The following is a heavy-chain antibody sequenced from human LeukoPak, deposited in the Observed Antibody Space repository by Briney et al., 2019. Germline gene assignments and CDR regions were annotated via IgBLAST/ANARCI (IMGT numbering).Heavy chain of an antibody. Sequence: ASVKVSCKASGYTFTGYYMHWVRQAPGQGLGWMGWINPNSGGTNYAQKFQGRVTMTRDTPISTAYMELSRLRSDDTAVYYCARETAMVHDFDYWGQGTLVTVSS. CDR3: ARETAMVHDFDY. J-gene: IGHJ4*02. D-gene: IGHD5-18*01. CDR1: GYTFTGYY. CDR2: INPNSGGT. V-gene: IGHV1-2*02.